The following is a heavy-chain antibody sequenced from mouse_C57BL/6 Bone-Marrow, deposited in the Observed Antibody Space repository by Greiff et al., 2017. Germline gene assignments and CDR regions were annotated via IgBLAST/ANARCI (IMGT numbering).Heavy chain of an antibody. V-gene: IGHV14-1*01. Sequence: EVQLQQSGAELVRPGASVKLSCTASGFNIKDYYMHWVKQRPEQGLEWIGRIDPEDGDTEYAPKFQGKATMTADTSANTAYLQRSSRTSEDTAVYYCTLPQFITRDYWGQGTTLTVSS. J-gene: IGHJ2*01. CDR3: TLPQFITRDY. CDR1: GFNIKDYY. D-gene: IGHD1-1*01. CDR2: IDPEDGDT.